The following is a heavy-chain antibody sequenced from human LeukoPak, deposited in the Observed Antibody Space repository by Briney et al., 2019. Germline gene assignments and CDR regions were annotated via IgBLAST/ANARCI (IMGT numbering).Heavy chain of an antibody. CDR2: IKQDRSEK. Sequence: GGSLRLSCAASGFTFTNYWMSWVRQAPGKGLELVANIKQDRSEKYYADSVKGRFTISRDNAKNSLYLQMNSLRAEDTAVYYCARLREIPVFGVVTKSTSYFDYWGQGTLVTVSS. J-gene: IGHJ4*02. V-gene: IGHV3-7*01. CDR1: GFTFTNYW. D-gene: IGHD3-3*01. CDR3: ARLREIPVFGVVTKSTSYFDY.